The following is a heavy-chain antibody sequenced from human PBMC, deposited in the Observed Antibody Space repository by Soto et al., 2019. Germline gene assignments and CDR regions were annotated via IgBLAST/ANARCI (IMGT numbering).Heavy chain of an antibody. V-gene: IGHV3-21*06. CDR1: GFTFSSYS. D-gene: IGHD3-22*01. CDR3: AREGSCDTNGYSLQAFWI. Sequence: EVQLVESGGGLVNQGGSLRLSCATSGFTFSSYSMVWVRQAPGKGLECVSSISSNSHYIHYADSVKGRFTISRDNDKNSLSLLMNSLRAEDTAIYFCAREGSCDTNGYSLQAFWIRGQGTLVTVSS. J-gene: IGHJ4*02. CDR2: ISSNSHYI.